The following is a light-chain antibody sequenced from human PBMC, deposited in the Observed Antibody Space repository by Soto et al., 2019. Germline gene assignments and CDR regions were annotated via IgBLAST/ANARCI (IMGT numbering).Light chain of an antibody. Sequence: DIQMTQSPSSLSASVGDRVTISCRASQDIRSYLAWYQQKPGKVPNLLISGASTLQSGVPSRFSGSGSGTDFTLTISSLQPEDVAAYYCQKYNSAPHTFGQGTKVEIK. CDR3: QKYNSAPHT. V-gene: IGKV1-27*01. CDR2: GAS. J-gene: IGKJ1*01. CDR1: QDIRSY.